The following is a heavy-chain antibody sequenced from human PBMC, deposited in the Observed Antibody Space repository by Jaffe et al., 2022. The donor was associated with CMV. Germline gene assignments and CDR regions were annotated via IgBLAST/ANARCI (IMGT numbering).Heavy chain of an antibody. CDR1: GGSFSGYY. CDR3: ARVPGARPVFDY. V-gene: IGHV4-34*01. D-gene: IGHD6-6*01. CDR2: INHSGST. Sequence: QVQLQQWGAGLLKPSETLSLTCAVYGGSFSGYYWSWIRQPPGKGLEWIGEINHSGSTNYNPSLKSRVTISVDTSKNQFSLKLSSVTAADTAVYYCARVPGARPVFDYWGQGTLVTVSS. J-gene: IGHJ4*02.